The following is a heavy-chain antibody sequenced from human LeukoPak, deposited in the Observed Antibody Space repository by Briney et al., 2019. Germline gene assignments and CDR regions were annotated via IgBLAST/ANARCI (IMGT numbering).Heavy chain of an antibody. CDR1: GFTFSSYG. D-gene: IGHD1-26*01. Sequence: GRSLRLSCAASGFTFSSYGMHWVRQAPGKGLEWVAVIWYDGSNKYYADSVKGRFTISRDNSKNTLYLQMNSLRAEDTAVYCCARDEGVGAIIDYWGQGTLVTVSS. CDR2: IWYDGSNK. V-gene: IGHV3-33*01. J-gene: IGHJ4*02. CDR3: ARDEGVGAIIDY.